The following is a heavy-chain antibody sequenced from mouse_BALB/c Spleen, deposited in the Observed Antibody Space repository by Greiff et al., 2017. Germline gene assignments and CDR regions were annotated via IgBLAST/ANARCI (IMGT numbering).Heavy chain of an antibody. CDR3: TRGGNLMDY. J-gene: IGHJ4*01. V-gene: IGHV1-69*02. Sequence: QVQLQQSGAELVRPGASVKLSCKASGYTFTSYWINWVKQRPGQGLEWIGNIYPSDSYTNYNQKFKDKATLTVDKSSSTAYMQLSSPTSEDSAVYYCTRGGNLMDYWGQGTSVTVSS. D-gene: IGHD2-1*01. CDR1: GYTFTSYW. CDR2: IYPSDSYT.